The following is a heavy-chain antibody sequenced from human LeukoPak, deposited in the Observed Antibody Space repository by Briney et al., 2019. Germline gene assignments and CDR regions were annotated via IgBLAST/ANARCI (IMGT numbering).Heavy chain of an antibody. D-gene: IGHD2-2*02. CDR3: ARVDGPLIPAAININAFDI. CDR1: GFTFSSYA. J-gene: IGHJ3*02. V-gene: IGHV3-23*01. Sequence: TGGSLRLSCAASGFTFSSYAMSWVRQAPGKGLEWVSAISGSGGSTYYADSVKGRFTISRDNSKNTLYLQMNSLRAEDTAVYYCARVDGPLIPAAININAFDIWGQGTMVTVSS. CDR2: ISGSGGST.